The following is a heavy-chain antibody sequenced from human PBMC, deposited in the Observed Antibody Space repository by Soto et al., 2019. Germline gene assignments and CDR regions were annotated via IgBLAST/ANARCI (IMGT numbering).Heavy chain of an antibody. Sequence: QVQLVQSGAEVKKPGSSVKVSCKASGGTFSRYAISWVRQAPGQGLEWMGGIIPIFGTANYAQKFQGRVTMTADESTSTAYMEVNSRRSEDTAVYYCAQTLGSAVAGPGRFDLWGRGALVTVSS. CDR1: GGTFSRYA. D-gene: IGHD6-19*01. J-gene: IGHJ2*01. CDR2: IIPIFGTA. CDR3: AQTLGSAVAGPGRFDL. V-gene: IGHV1-69*12.